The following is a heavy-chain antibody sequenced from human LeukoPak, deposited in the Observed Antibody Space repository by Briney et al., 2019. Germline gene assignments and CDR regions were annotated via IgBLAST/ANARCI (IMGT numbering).Heavy chain of an antibody. CDR3: AVNGDAFDI. J-gene: IGHJ3*02. Sequence: ASVKVSCKASGYTFSNYVLTWVRQAPGQGFEWMGRISIYTGNSNYAQKFQDRVTMTTDTSTSTAYMELRNLSSDDTAVYYCAVNGDAFDIWGQGTMVTVSS. CDR2: ISIYTGNS. CDR1: GYTFSNYV. V-gene: IGHV1-18*01.